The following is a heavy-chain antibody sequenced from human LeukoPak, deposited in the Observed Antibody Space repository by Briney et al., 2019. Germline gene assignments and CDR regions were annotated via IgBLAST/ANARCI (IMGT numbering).Heavy chain of an antibody. CDR1: GGSFSGYY. D-gene: IGHD2-2*01. CDR3: ARKASIRGGFH. CDR2: INHSGST. J-gene: IGHJ4*02. Sequence: SETLSLTCAVYGGSFSGYYWSWLRQPPGKGLEWIGEINHSGSTNYNPSLKSRITISVDTSKNQFPLKLISVTAADTAVYYCARKASIRGGFHWGQGTLVTVSS. V-gene: IGHV4-34*01.